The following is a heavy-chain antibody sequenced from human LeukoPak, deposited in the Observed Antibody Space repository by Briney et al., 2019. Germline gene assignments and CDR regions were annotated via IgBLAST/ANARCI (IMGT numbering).Heavy chain of an antibody. V-gene: IGHV4-38-2*01. J-gene: IGHJ4*02. Sequence: SETLSLTCAVSGYSISSGYYWGWIRQPPGKGLEWIGSIYHSGSTYYNPSLKSRVTISVDTSKNQFSLKLSSVTAAETVVYYCARHRIVVVPAAIPDYWGQGTLVTVSS. CDR2: IYHSGST. CDR1: GYSISSGYY. CDR3: ARHRIVVVPAAIPDY. D-gene: IGHD2-2*02.